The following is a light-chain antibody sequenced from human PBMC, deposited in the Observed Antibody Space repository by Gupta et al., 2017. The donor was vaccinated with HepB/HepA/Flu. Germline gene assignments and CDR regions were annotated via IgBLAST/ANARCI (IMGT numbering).Light chain of an antibody. CDR1: RAISYD. V-gene: IGKV1-27*01. CDR3: QNYNSAPQT. J-gene: IGKJ1*01. Sequence: DIQMTQSPSSLSASEGDRVTISCRASRAISYDLAWYQQKPGKVPKLLIYAASTLLSGVPSRFSGSGSGTDFSLSISGLQPEDVATYYCQNYNSAPQTFGQGTKVEIK. CDR2: AAS.